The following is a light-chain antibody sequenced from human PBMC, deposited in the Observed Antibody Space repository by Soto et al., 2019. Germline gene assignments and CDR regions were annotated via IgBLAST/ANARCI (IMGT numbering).Light chain of an antibody. CDR1: GSNLGSNT. V-gene: IGLV1-44*01. CDR3: AAWDDSLNGYV. J-gene: IGLJ1*01. CDR2: SNN. Sequence: SVLTQTPSASGTPGHRVTRPCSGTGSNLGSNTVNWYQQLPGTAPKLLIYSNNQRPSGVPDRFSGSKSGTSASLAISGLQSEDEADYYCAAWDDSLNGYVFGTGT.